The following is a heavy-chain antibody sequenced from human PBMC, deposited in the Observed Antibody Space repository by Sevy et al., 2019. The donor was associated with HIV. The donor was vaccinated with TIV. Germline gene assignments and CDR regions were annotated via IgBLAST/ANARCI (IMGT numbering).Heavy chain of an antibody. D-gene: IGHD3-10*01. J-gene: IGHJ3*02. V-gene: IGHV3-48*01. CDR2: ISSSSTI. Sequence: GGSLRLSCAASGFTFSSYSMNWVRQAPGKGLEWVSYISSSSTIYYADSVKGRFTISRDNAKNSLYLQMNSLRAEDTAVYYCARMIVRGGGAFDIWGQGTMVTVSS. CDR3: ARMIVRGGGAFDI. CDR1: GFTFSSYS.